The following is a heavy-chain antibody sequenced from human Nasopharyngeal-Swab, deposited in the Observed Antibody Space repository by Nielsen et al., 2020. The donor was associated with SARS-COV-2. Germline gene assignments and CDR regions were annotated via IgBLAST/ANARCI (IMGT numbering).Heavy chain of an antibody. CDR3: ARGIVVDSRSWYPSYFDY. Sequence: SETLSLTCAVYGGSFSGYYWSWIRQPPGEGLEWIGEINHSGSTNYNPSLKSRVTISVDTSKNQFSLKLNSVTAADTAVYYCARGIVVDSRSWYPSYFDYWGQGTLVTVSS. CDR1: GGSFSGYY. J-gene: IGHJ4*02. V-gene: IGHV4-34*01. CDR2: INHSGST. D-gene: IGHD6-13*01.